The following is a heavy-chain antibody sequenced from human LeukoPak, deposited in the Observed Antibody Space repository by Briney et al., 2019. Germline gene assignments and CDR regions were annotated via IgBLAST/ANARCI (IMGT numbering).Heavy chain of an antibody. V-gene: IGHV3-13*01. CDR3: ARVIDYYDNWFDP. J-gene: IGHJ5*02. D-gene: IGHD3-22*01. CDR1: GFTFSTSD. CDR2: IGTGGDT. Sequence: GGSLRLSCAASGFTFSTSDMHWVRQVTGKGLEWVSAIGTGGDTYYPGSVKGRFTISRDNAENTLYLQMNSLRAEDTAVYYCARVIDYYDNWFDPWGQGTLVTVSS.